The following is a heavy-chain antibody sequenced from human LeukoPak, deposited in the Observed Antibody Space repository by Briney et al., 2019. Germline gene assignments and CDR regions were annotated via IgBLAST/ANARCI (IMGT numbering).Heavy chain of an antibody. CDR1: GGSISSYY. CDR2: IYTSGST. Sequence: PSETLSLTCTVSGGSISSYYWSWIRQPAGKGLEWIGRIYTSGSTNYNPSLKSRVTISVDTSKNQFSLKLSSVTAADTAMYYCARESAGYSGYVFDYWGQGTLVTVSS. CDR3: ARESAGYSGYVFDY. V-gene: IGHV4-4*07. D-gene: IGHD5-12*01. J-gene: IGHJ4*02.